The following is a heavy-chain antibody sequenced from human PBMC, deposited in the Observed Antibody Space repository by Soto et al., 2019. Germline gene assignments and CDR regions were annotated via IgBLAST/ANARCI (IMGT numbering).Heavy chain of an antibody. CDR3: AKPARYCGGDCYSFFAFDI. Sequence: GGSLRLSCAASGFTFSSYGMHWVRQAPGKGLEWVAVISYDGSNKYYADSVKGRFTISRDNSKNTLYLQMNSLRAEDTAVYYCAKPARYCGGDCYSFFAFDIWGQGTMVTVSS. CDR1: GFTFSSYG. D-gene: IGHD2-21*02. V-gene: IGHV3-30*18. J-gene: IGHJ3*02. CDR2: ISYDGSNK.